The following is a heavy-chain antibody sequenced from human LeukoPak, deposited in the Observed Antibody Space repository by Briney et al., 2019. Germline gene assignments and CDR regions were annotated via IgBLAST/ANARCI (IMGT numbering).Heavy chain of an antibody. D-gene: IGHD3-10*01. Sequence: GGSLRLSCAASGFTFSSYWMHWVRQAPGKGLVWVAVISYDGSNKHYADSVKGRFSISRDNSKNTLYLQMNSLRAEDTAVYYCAKDYGSGSYFHDAFDIWGQGTMVTVSS. CDR1: GFTFSSYW. V-gene: IGHV3-30*18. CDR3: AKDYGSGSYFHDAFDI. CDR2: ISYDGSNK. J-gene: IGHJ3*02.